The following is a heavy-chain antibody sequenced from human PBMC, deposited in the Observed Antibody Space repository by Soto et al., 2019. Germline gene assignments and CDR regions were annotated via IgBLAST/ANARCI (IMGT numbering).Heavy chain of an antibody. CDR2: IYHSGST. CDR3: ARDGAGAYGLGWFDP. CDR1: GDSISRGGYY. J-gene: IGHJ5*02. D-gene: IGHD2-21*01. V-gene: IGHV4-31*03. Sequence: QVQLQESGPGLVKPSQTLSLTCTVSGDSISRGGYYWNWIRQHPRKGLEWIGYIYHSGSTNYNPSLKSRVTISVDTSKNQLSLKLSNVTAADMAVYYCARDGAGAYGLGWFDPWGQGILVTVSS.